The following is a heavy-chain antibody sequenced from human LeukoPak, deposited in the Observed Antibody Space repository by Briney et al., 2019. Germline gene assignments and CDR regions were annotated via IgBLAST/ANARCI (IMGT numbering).Heavy chain of an antibody. CDR2: ITATSSST. J-gene: IGHJ6*03. CDR3: ARDPYSGNYGAYYYYYMDV. CDR1: GFTFSSYG. Sequence: PGGSLRLSCAASGFTFSSYGMSWVRQAPGKGLEWVSAITATSSSTHDADSVQGRFTISRDNAKNSLYLQMDSLRVEDTAEYYCARDPYSGNYGAYYYYYMDVWGKGTTVTVSS. V-gene: IGHV3-21*06. D-gene: IGHD1-26*01.